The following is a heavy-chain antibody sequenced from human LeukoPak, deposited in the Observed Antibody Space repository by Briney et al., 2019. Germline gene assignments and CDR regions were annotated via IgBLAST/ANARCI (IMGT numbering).Heavy chain of an antibody. CDR1: GFTFSSYA. CDR2: ISGSGGST. J-gene: IGHJ4*02. V-gene: IGHV3-23*01. CDR3: AKSQASGFDY. D-gene: IGHD1-26*01. Sequence: GASLRPSCAASGFTFSSYAMSWVRQAPGKRLEWVSAISGSGGSTYYADSVKGRFTISRDNSKNTLYLQMNSLRAEDTAVYYCAKSQASGFDYWGQGTLVTVSS.